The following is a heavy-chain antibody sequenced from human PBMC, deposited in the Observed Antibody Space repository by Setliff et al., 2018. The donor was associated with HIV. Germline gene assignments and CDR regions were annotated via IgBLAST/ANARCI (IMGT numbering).Heavy chain of an antibody. D-gene: IGHD3-22*01. Sequence: GESLKISCQGSGFNFNTDWIVWVRQIPGKGLEWMGSIFPGDSDTRYSPSFEDQVTISVDKSISTAYLQWRSLKTSDTAFYYCARERANYYDSSGYDYVGYYYYMDAWGKGTTVTVSS. CDR1: GFNFNTDW. J-gene: IGHJ6*03. CDR3: ARERANYYDSSGYDYVGYYYYMDA. CDR2: IFPGDSDT. V-gene: IGHV5-51*01.